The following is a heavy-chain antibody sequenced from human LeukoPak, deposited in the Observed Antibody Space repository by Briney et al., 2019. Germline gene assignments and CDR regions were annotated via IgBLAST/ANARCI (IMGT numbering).Heavy chain of an antibody. Sequence: PSETLSLTCTVSGGSISSYYWSWIRQPPGKGLEWIGYIYYSGSTNYNPSLKSRVTISVDTSKNQFSLKLSSVTAADTAVYYCVRETPSSGYFDYWGQGTLVTVSS. V-gene: IGHV4-59*01. CDR1: GGSISSYY. J-gene: IGHJ4*02. CDR2: IYYSGST. CDR3: VRETPSSGYFDY. D-gene: IGHD3-3*01.